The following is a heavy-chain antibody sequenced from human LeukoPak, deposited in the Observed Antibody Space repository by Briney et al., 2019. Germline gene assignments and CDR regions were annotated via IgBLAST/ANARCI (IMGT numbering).Heavy chain of an antibody. Sequence: SETLSLTCTVSGGSISSGGYYWSWIRQPPGKGLEWIGYIYHSGSTYYNPSLKSRVTMSIDTSKNHFSLKLTSVTAADTATYYCARETSLAGFASGLGFNYWGQGILVTVSS. CDR1: GGSISSGGYY. CDR2: IYHSGST. CDR3: ARETSLAGFASGLGFNY. D-gene: IGHD6-19*01. J-gene: IGHJ4*02. V-gene: IGHV4-30-2*01.